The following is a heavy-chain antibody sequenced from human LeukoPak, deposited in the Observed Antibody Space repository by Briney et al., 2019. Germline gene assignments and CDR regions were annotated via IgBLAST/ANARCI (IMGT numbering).Heavy chain of an antibody. J-gene: IGHJ4*02. CDR2: TYYRSKWYV. CDR1: GDSVTSNSAA. Sequence: SQTLSLTCAISGDSVTSNSAAWNWIRQSPSRGLEWLGRTYYRSKWYVDYAVSVKSRMTINPDTSKNQFSLQLNSVTPEDTAVYYCARGGSGIILSLFAYWGQGILVTVSS. CDR3: ARGGSGIILSLFAY. V-gene: IGHV6-1*01. D-gene: IGHD1-14*01.